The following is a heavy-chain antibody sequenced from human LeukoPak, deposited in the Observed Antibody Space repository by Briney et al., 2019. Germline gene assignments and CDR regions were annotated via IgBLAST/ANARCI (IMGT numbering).Heavy chain of an antibody. Sequence: SETLSLTCTVSGGSISSSSYYWGWIRQPPGKGLEWIGTIYYSGSTFSNPSFRSRVTISVDTSQNQFSLKLSSVTAADTAVYYCARSPPQVGIYYYYGMDVWGQGTTVTVSS. V-gene: IGHV4-39*07. CDR1: GGSISSSSYY. CDR2: IYYSGST. CDR3: ARSPPQVGIYYYYGMDV. D-gene: IGHD1-14*01. J-gene: IGHJ6*02.